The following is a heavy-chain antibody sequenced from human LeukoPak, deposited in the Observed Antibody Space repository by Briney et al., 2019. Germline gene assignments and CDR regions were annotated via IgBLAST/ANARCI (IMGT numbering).Heavy chain of an antibody. V-gene: IGHV3-11*04. CDR1: GVSFSGYY. CDR3: ASDKQTSGAWSY. CDR2: ISSSGSSI. D-gene: IGHD3-10*01. J-gene: IGHJ4*02. Sequence: KPLETLSLTCAVYGVSFSGYYWSWVRQAPGKGLEWVSYISSSGSSIYYADSVKGRFTISRDNAKNSLYLQMNSLRAEDTAVYYCASDKQTSGAWSYWGQGTLVTVSS.